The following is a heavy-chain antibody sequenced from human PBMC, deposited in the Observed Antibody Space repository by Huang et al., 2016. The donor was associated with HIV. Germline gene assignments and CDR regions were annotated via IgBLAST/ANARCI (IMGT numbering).Heavy chain of an antibody. V-gene: IGHV3-7*01. Sequence: EVHLVESGGGLVRPGRSLRLSCAASGFTFRSYWMNWVRQAAGRGLEWVANINLEGSERFYVDSVRGRFSISRDNGNNSVALHLNSLKPEDTGIYYCARGFQAKPGDYWGQGALVIVSS. CDR3: ARGFQAKPGDY. J-gene: IGHJ4*02. CDR1: GFTFRSYW. CDR2: INLEGSER.